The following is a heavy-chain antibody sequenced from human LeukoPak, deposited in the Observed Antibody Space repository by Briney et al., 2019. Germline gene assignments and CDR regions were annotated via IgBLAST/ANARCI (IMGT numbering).Heavy chain of an antibody. CDR3: ARSLYSSGTYFFGY. D-gene: IGHD3-22*01. Sequence: ASVKVSCKASGYTFTDYYIHWLRQAPGQGLEWMGWITPNGGGTHFAQKIQGRVTMTRDTSISTTYMELSRLRSDDTAVFYCARSLYSSGTYFFGYWGQGTLVTVSS. V-gene: IGHV1-2*02. CDR1: GYTFTDYY. CDR2: ITPNGGGT. J-gene: IGHJ4*02.